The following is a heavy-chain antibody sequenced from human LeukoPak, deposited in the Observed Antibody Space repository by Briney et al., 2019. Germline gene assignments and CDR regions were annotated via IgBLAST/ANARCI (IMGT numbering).Heavy chain of an antibody. Sequence: PGGSLRLSCAASGFTFSSYGMHWVRQAPGKGLEWVAFIRYDGSNKYYADSVKGRFTISRDNSKNTLYLQMNSLRAEDTAVYYCAKDPYDSSGYYFDYWGQGTLVTVSS. CDR2: IRYDGSNK. J-gene: IGHJ4*02. D-gene: IGHD3-22*01. V-gene: IGHV3-30*02. CDR3: AKDPYDSSGYYFDY. CDR1: GFTFSSYG.